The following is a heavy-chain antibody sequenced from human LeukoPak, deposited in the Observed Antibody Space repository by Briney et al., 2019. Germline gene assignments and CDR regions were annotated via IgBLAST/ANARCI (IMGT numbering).Heavy chain of an antibody. CDR3: ARGSPLYYGSGSYDYGMDV. V-gene: IGHV1-2*02. J-gene: IGHJ6*02. CDR2: INPNSGGT. CDR1: GYTFTGYY. D-gene: IGHD3-10*01. Sequence: GASVKVSCKASGYTFTGYYMHWVRQAPGQGLEWMGWINPNSGGTNYAQKFQGRVTMTRDTSISTAYMELSRLRSDDTAVYYCARGSPLYYGSGSYDYGMDVWGQGTTVTVPS.